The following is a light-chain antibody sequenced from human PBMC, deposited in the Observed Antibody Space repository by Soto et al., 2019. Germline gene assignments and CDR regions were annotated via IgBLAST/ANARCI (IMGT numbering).Light chain of an antibody. CDR1: SSDVGAYAS. Sequence: QSGLTQPASVSGSPGQSITISCTGTSSDVGAYASVSWFQQHPGKAPKLIIYEVTHRPSGVSIRFSASKSGNTASLTISGLQAEDEADYYCNSYTRANTLVFGTGTKVTVL. J-gene: IGLJ1*01. V-gene: IGLV2-14*01. CDR3: NSYTRANTLV. CDR2: EVT.